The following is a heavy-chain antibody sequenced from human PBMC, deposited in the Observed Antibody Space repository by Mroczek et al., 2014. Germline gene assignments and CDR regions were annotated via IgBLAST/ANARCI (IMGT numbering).Heavy chain of an antibody. CDR2: IYYSGST. V-gene: IGHV4-59*01. J-gene: IGHJ2*01. CDR3: ARVPTYCSSTSCSLDWYFDL. D-gene: IGHD2-2*01. CDR1: GGSISSYY. Sequence: QLQESGPGLVKPSETLSLTCTVSGGSISSYYWSWIRQPPGKGLEWIGYIYYSGSTNYNPSLKSRVTISVDTSKNQFSLKLSSVTAADTAVYYCARVPTYCSSTSCSLDWYFDLWGLAPWSLSPQ.